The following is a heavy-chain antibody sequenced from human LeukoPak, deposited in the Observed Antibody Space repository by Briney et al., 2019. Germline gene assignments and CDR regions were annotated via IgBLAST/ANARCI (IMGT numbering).Heavy chain of an antibody. CDR2: IFYNGNT. J-gene: IGHJ4*02. CDR1: GGSISRSAYY. V-gene: IGHV4-39*07. D-gene: IGHD3-10*01. CDR3: ARTPTGSYYFHS. Sequence: SETLSLTCTVSGGSISRSAYYWGWIRQPPGKGLEWIGSIFYNGNTNDNPSLKSRVTISIDTSKNQFSLKVSSVTAADTAIYYCARTPTGSYYFHSWGQGTLVTVSS.